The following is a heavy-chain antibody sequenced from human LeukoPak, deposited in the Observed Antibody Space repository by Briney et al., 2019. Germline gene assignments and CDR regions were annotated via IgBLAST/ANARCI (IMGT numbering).Heavy chain of an antibody. V-gene: IGHV3-7*01. D-gene: IGHD1-1*01. CDR2: IKKDGREK. Sequence: GGSLRLSCAASGFTFSSYEMHGLRQAAGKGLEGVADIKKDGREKYYVDSVKGRFTISRDNAKSSLSLEMHSLRVEDTAVYYCARAWTDYWSLIRFFDLWGHGTLVTVSS. CDR1: GFTFSSYE. J-gene: IGHJ2*01. CDR3: ARAWTDYWSLIRFFDL.